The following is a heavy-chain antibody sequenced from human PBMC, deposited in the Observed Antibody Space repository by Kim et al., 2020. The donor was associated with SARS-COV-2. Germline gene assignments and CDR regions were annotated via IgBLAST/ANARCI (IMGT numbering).Heavy chain of an antibody. Sequence: NMAQKFQGWVTMTRDTSISTAYMELSRLRSDDTAVYYCARQWLVGGCFDYWGQGTLVTVSS. V-gene: IGHV1-2*04. CDR3: ARQWLVGGCFDY. D-gene: IGHD6-19*01. J-gene: IGHJ4*02.